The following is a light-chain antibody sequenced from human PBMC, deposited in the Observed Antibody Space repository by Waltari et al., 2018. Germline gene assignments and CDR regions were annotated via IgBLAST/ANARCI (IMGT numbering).Light chain of an antibody. Sequence: EIVMTQSPATLSVSPGERATLSCRASQCVRNNLAWYQQKPGQAPRLLIYDASTRATGLPARFSGSGSGTEFTLTISSLQSEDSAVYYCQQYNDWYSFGQGTKLKIK. J-gene: IGKJ2*03. CDR1: QCVRNN. CDR2: DAS. V-gene: IGKV3-15*01. CDR3: QQYNDWYS.